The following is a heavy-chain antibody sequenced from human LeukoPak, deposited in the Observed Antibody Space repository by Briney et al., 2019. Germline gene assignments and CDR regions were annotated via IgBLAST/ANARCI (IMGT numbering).Heavy chain of an antibody. V-gene: IGHV2-5*02. J-gene: IGHJ4*02. CDR3: AHGYYGTGSYVIDY. Sequence: SGPTLVKPTQTLTLTCTFSGFSLSTSGVGVGWIRQPPGRALEWLALLYWDDNSRHSPSLKSRLAITKGTSKNQVVLTMTNMDPVDTATYYCAHGYYGTGSYVIDYWGQGTLVTVSS. CDR2: LYWDDNS. CDR1: GFSLSTSGVG. D-gene: IGHD3-10*01.